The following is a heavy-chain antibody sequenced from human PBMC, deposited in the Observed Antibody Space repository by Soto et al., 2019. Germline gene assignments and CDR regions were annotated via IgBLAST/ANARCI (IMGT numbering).Heavy chain of an antibody. V-gene: IGHV3-30*18. CDR1: GFTFSSYG. D-gene: IGHD6-19*01. CDR3: AKDRVQHSSGWTPFDY. CDR2: ISYDGSNK. Sequence: GGSLRLSCAASGFTFSSYGMHWVRQAPGKGLEWVAVISYDGSNKYYADSVKGRFTISRDNSKNTLYLQMNSLRAEDTAVYYCAKDRVQHSSGWTPFDYWGQGTLVTVSS. J-gene: IGHJ4*02.